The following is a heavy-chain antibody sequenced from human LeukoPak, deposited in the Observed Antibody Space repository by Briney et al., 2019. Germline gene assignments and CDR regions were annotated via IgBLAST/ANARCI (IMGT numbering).Heavy chain of an antibody. CDR1: GGSISSSSYY. Sequence: SETLSLTCTVSGGSISSSSYYWGWIRQPPGKGLEWIGSIYYSGSTYYNPSLKSRVTISVDTSKNQFSLKLSSVTAADTAVYYCARGEYTAMVIIDAFDIWGQGTMVTVSS. CDR2: IYYSGST. D-gene: IGHD5-18*01. J-gene: IGHJ3*02. CDR3: ARGEYTAMVIIDAFDI. V-gene: IGHV4-39*07.